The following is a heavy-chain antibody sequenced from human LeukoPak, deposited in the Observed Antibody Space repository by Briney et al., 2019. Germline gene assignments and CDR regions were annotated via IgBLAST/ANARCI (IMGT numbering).Heavy chain of an antibody. CDR2: ISYDGSNK. J-gene: IGHJ4*02. CDR1: GFILSSYA. CDR3: ARDPSSGWPSYYFDF. D-gene: IGHD6-19*01. Sequence: PGGSLRLSCAASGFILSSYAMHWVRQAPGMGLEWVAVISYDGSNKYYADSVKGRFTISRDNSKNTLYLQVNSLRAEDTAVFYCARDPSSGWPSYYFDFWGQGTLVTVSS. V-gene: IGHV3-30*04.